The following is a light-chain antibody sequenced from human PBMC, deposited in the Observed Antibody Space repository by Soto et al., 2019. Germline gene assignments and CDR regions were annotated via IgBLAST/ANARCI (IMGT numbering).Light chain of an antibody. CDR1: SRDVGAYNY. CDR3: CSYAGSYTWV. J-gene: IGLJ3*02. CDR2: DVS. V-gene: IGLV2-11*01. Sequence: QSALTQPRSVSGSPGQSVTVSCTGTSRDVGAYNYVSWFQQHPGKAPKLMIYDVSKRPSGVPDRFSGSNSGNTASLTISGLQAEDEADYYCCSYAGSYTWVFGGGTKLTVL.